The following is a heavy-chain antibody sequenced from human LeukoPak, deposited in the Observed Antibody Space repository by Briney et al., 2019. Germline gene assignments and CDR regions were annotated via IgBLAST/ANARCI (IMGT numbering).Heavy chain of an antibody. Sequence: SETLSLTCAVYGGSFSGYYWSWIRQPPGKGLEWIGEINHSGSTNYNPSLKSRLTISVDTSKNQFSLQLSSVTAADTAVYYCARSGSGYLRYYFDYWGQGTLVTVSS. V-gene: IGHV4-34*01. CDR2: INHSGST. J-gene: IGHJ4*02. CDR3: ARSGSGYLRYYFDY. D-gene: IGHD5-12*01. CDR1: GGSFSGYY.